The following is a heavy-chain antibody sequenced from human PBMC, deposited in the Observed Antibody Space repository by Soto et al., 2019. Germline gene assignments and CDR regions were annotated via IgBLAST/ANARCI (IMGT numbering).Heavy chain of an antibody. CDR2: ANYSGST. CDR3: ARVVRYYDIVAGYYIGQYFDC. J-gene: IGHJ4*02. D-gene: IGHD3-9*01. CDR1: GATLTIYY. Sequence: SAPMSLTCPVSGATLTIYYWNWLRPTPGKALELIGDANYSGSTNYNPSLKSRVTISVDKSKNQFSLKMSSVTAADTAVYYCARVVRYYDIVAGYYIGQYFDCLSQGTRV. V-gene: IGHV4-59*01.